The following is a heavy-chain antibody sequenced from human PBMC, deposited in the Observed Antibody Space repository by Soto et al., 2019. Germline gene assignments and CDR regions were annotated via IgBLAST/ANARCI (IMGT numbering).Heavy chain of an antibody. CDR3: ARFVVPATRHPDFDY. J-gene: IGHJ4*02. CDR2: IYYSGTT. CDR1: GGSISSSNYY. V-gene: IGHV4-39*01. Sequence: QLQLQESGPRLVRTSETLSLTCTVSGGSISSSNYYWGWVRQPPGKGLAWIGNIYYSGTTYYNPSLKSRVTISVDTSKNQFFLKLKSVTAADTAVYYCARFVVPATRHPDFDYWGQGTLVTVSS. D-gene: IGHD2-15*01.